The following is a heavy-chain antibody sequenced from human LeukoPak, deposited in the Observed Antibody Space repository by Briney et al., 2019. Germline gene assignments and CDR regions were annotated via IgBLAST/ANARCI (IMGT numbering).Heavy chain of an antibody. D-gene: IGHD4-11*01. CDR3: ARVSYNNYGRPNWFDP. CDR1: GGSFSGYY. V-gene: IGHV4-34*01. Sequence: SETLSLTCAVYGGSFSGYYWSWIRQPPGKGLEWIGEINHSGSTNYNPSLKSRVTISVDTSKNQFSLKLSSVTAADTAIYYCARVSYNNYGRPNWFDPWGQGTLVTVSS. CDR2: INHSGST. J-gene: IGHJ5*02.